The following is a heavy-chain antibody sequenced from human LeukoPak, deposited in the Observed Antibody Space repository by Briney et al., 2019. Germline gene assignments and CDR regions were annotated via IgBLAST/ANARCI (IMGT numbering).Heavy chain of an antibody. CDR3: TTPLTTVTTKPFDS. V-gene: IGHV3-15*01. D-gene: IGHD4-11*01. CDR1: GITFINAW. J-gene: IGHJ5*01. CDR2: SKSLSDGGTS. Sequence: PGGSLRLSCAASGITFINAWMNWVRQAPGKRLEWVGRSKSLSDGGTSEYAAPVEGRFTIPRDDRKNTVYLQLNSLKMEDTAVYYCTTPLTTVTTKPFDSWGQGTLVTVSS.